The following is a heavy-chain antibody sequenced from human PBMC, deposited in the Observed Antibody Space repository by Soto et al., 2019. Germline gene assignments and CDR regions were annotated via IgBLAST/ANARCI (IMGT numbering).Heavy chain of an antibody. J-gene: IGHJ6*02. CDR1: GYSFTSYW. CDR2: IYPGDSDT. CDR3: ARQYRSGSYYYYYGMDV. Sequence: GESLKISCKGSGYSFTSYWIGWVRQMPGKGLEWMGIIYPGDSDTRYSPSFQGQVTISADKSISTAYLQWSSLKASDTAMYYCARQYRSGSYYYYYGMDVWGQGTKVTVSS. V-gene: IGHV5-51*01. D-gene: IGHD1-26*01.